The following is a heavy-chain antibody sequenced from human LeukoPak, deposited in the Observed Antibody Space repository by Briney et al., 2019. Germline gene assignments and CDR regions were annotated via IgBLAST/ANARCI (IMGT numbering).Heavy chain of an antibody. CDR2: INHSGST. CDR1: GGSFSGYY. CDR3: ARGPSRIAARPVDY. Sequence: SETLSLTCAVYGGSFSGYYWSWIRQPPGKGLEWIGEINHSGSTNYNPSLKSRVTISVDTSKSQFSLKLSSVTAADTAVYYCARGPSRIAARPVDYWGQGTLVTVSS. D-gene: IGHD6-6*01. V-gene: IGHV4-34*01. J-gene: IGHJ4*02.